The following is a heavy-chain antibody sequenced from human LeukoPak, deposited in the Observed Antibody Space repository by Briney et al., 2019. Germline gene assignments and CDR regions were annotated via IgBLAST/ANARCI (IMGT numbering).Heavy chain of an antibody. CDR2: ISGSGGST. V-gene: IGHV3-23*01. CDR1: GFTFSSYG. Sequence: GGSLRLSCAASGFTFSSYGMSWVRQAPGKGLEWVSAISGSGGSTGYADSVKGRFTISRDNAKNSLYLQMNSLRAEDTAVYYCARRAGAYSHPYDYWGQGTLVTVSS. J-gene: IGHJ4*02. D-gene: IGHD4/OR15-4a*01. CDR3: ARRAGAYSHPYDY.